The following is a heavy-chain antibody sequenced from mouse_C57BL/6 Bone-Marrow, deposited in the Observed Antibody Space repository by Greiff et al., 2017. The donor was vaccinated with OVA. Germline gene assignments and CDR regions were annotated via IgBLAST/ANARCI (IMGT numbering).Heavy chain of an antibody. CDR3: ARGGIYYYGSSYYYFDY. J-gene: IGHJ2*01. V-gene: IGHV1-18*01. CDR1: GYTFTDYN. CDR2: INPNNGGT. Sequence: VQLKESGPELVKPGASVKIPCKASGYTFTDYNMDWVKQSHGKSLEWIGDINPNNGGTIYNQKFKGKATLTVDKSSSTAYMELRSLTSEDTAVYYCARGGIYYYGSSYYYFDYWGQGTTLTVSS. D-gene: IGHD1-1*01.